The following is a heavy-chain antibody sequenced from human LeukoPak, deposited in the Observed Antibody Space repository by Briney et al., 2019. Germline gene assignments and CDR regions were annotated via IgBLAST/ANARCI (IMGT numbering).Heavy chain of an antibody. CDR3: ASVPATVGVFDI. Sequence: SETLSLTCAVYGESFSGSYWSWIRQPQGKGLEWIGEINHSGSTNYNPSLKSRVTISVDTSKNQFSLKLTSVTAADTAVYYCASVPATVGVFDIWGQGTMVIVSS. CDR1: GESFSGSY. V-gene: IGHV4-34*01. D-gene: IGHD4-23*01. J-gene: IGHJ3*02. CDR2: INHSGST.